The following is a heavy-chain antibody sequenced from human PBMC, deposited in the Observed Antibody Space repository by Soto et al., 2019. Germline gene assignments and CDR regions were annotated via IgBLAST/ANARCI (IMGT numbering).Heavy chain of an antibody. J-gene: IGHJ5*02. CDR2: INHSGST. CDR3: ATGPQWLRSDNWFDP. Sequence: PSETLSLTCAVYGGSFSGYYWSWIRQPPGKGLEWIGEINHSGSTNYNPSLKSRVTISVDTSKNQFSLKLASVTAADTGVYSCATGPQWLRSDNWFDPWGQGSLVTVSS. CDR1: GGSFSGYY. V-gene: IGHV4-34*01. D-gene: IGHD5-12*01.